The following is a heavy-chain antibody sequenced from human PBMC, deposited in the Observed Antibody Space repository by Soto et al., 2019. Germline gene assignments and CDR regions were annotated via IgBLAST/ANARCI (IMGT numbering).Heavy chain of an antibody. CDR2: IYYSGST. V-gene: IGHV4-31*03. CDR1: GGSIISGGYY. CDR3: ARVRYGDYDFDY. D-gene: IGHD4-17*01. Sequence: SETLSLTCTVSGGSIISGGYYWIWIRQHPGKGLEWIGYIYYSGSTYYNPSLKSRVTISVDTSKNQFSLKLSSVTAADTAVYYCARVRYGDYDFDYWGQGTLVTVSS. J-gene: IGHJ4*02.